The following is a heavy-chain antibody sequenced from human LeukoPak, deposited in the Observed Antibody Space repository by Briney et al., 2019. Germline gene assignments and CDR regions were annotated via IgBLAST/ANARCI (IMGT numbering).Heavy chain of an antibody. CDR2: ISYDGSNK. Sequence: PGGSLRLSCAASGFTFGSFVLHWVRQAPSKGLKWVAVISYDGSNKYYADSLKGRFTISRDNFKNTLYLQMNSLRAEDTAVYYCARGYNHQIAAANDYWGQGALVTVSS. V-gene: IGHV3-30-3*01. J-gene: IGHJ4*02. CDR1: GFTFGSFV. CDR3: ARGYNHQIAAANDY. D-gene: IGHD6-13*01.